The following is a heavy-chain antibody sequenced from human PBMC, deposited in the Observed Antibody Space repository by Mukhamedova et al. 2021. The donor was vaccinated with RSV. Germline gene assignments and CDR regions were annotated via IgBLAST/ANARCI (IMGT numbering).Heavy chain of an antibody. CDR3: ARAPTVMYSGGRVGYFDY. D-gene: IGHD6-25*01. J-gene: IGHJ4*02. V-gene: IGHV4-4*02. Sequence: GKGLEWIGEIYYSGSTNYNPSLKSRVSISPDNSRNQFSLKLSSVTAADTAVYYCARAPTVMYSGGRVGYFDYWGRGILVNVSS. CDR2: IYYSGST.